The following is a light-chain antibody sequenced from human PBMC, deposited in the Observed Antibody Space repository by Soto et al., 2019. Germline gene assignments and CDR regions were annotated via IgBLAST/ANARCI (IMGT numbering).Light chain of an antibody. CDR1: SFNIGNNY. J-gene: IGLJ2*01. Sequence: QSLLTQPPSVSAAPGQKVTTSCSGSSFNIGNNYVSWYQQLPGTAPKLLIYDNNKRPSGIPDRFSGSKSGTSATLGITGLQTGDEADYYCGTWDSSLSAVFGGGTKLTVL. CDR3: GTWDSSLSAV. V-gene: IGLV1-51*01. CDR2: DNN.